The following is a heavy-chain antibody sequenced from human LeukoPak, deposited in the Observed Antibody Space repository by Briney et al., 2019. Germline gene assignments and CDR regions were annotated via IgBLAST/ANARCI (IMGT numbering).Heavy chain of an antibody. CDR1: DDSISSYY. V-gene: IGHV4-59*01. CDR3: AREVVAAAGTVDY. J-gene: IGHJ4*02. Sequence: PSETLSLTCTVSDDSISSYYWSWIRQPPGKGLEWIGYIHYSGSTNYNPSLKSRVTISVDTSKNQFSLILSSVTTADTAVYYCAREVVAAAGTVDYWGQGTLVTVSS. CDR2: IHYSGST. D-gene: IGHD6-13*01.